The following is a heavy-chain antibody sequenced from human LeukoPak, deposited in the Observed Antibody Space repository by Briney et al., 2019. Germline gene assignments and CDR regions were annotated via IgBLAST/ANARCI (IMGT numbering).Heavy chain of an antibody. Sequence: SETLSLTCTVSGYSISSGYYWTWFRQPPGKGLEWIGEFNHNWGAKYNPSLQSRVTISVDTSNNHLSLSLNSVTTADTAVYYCAASLWFGIYPEYWGQGSLVTVSS. CDR2: FNHNWGA. D-gene: IGHD3-10*01. V-gene: IGHV4-38-2*02. J-gene: IGHJ4*02. CDR3: AASLWFGIYPEY. CDR1: GYSISSGYY.